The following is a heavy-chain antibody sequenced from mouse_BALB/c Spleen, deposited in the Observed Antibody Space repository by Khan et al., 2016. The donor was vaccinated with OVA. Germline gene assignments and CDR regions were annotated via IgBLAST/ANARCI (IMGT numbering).Heavy chain of an antibody. CDR2: IYPGSDST. CDR1: GYIFTDYV. V-gene: IGHV1-77*01. Sequence: QVQLQQSGPELVKPGASVKMSCKASGYIFTDYVMNWVKQRNGQGLEWIGQIYPGSDSTYYNEKFKGKATLTADRSSSTAYMQLSNLTSEDSAVYVCARAGWDVFAYWGQGTLLTVSA. J-gene: IGHJ3*01. CDR3: ARAGWDVFAY. D-gene: IGHD4-1*01.